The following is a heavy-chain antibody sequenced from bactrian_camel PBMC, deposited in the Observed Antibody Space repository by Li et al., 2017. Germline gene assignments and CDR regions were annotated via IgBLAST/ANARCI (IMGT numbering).Heavy chain of an antibody. D-gene: IGHD7*01. CDR3: ATGGTYQGYNS. V-gene: IGHV3S31*01. CDR2: INSGGGST. CDR1: GFTFSNTA. Sequence: VQLVESGGGLVQPGGSLRLSRAASGFTFSNTALNWVRQAPGKGLEWVSAINSGGGSTYYAEFLKGRFSISRDNAENTLYLQMNSLKTEDTAVYYCATGGTYQGYNSWGQGTQVTVS. J-gene: IGHJ4*01.